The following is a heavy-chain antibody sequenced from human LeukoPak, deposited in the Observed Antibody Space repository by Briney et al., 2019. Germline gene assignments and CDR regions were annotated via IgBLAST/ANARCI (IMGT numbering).Heavy chain of an antibody. CDR1: GFNFLNNA. CDR3: AKLYRSGWYSGY. J-gene: IGHJ4*02. D-gene: IGHD6-19*01. V-gene: IGHV3-23*01. CDR2: ISDSGGST. Sequence: PGGSLRLSCAASGFNFLNNAMNWVRQAPGKGLEWVSAISDSGGSTFYTDSVKGRFTISRDNSKNTLYLQMNSLRAEDTAVYYCAKLYRSGWYSGYWGQGTLVTVSS.